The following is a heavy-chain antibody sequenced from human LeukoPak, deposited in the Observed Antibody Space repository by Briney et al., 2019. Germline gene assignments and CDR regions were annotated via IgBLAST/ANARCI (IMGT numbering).Heavy chain of an antibody. J-gene: IGHJ4*02. CDR2: IKQDGNEK. CDR1: GFTFRTYW. Sequence: GGSLRLSCAASGFTFRTYWMSWVRQAPGKGLEWVANIKQDGNEKYYVDSVKGRFTISRDNAKNSLYLQMNSLRAEDTAVYYCARGSRDGYNRGTYYFDYWGQGTLVTVSS. V-gene: IGHV3-7*03. D-gene: IGHD5-24*01. CDR3: ARGSRDGYNRGTYYFDY.